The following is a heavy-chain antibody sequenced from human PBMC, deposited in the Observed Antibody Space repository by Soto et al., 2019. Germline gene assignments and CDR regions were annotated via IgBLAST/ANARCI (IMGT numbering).Heavy chain of an antibody. J-gene: IGHJ4*02. CDR2: IGSGGGSK. Sequence: EVQLLESGGGLVQPGGSLRLSCAASGFTFSSYAMSWVRQATGTGLEWVSTIGSGGGSKYYADSVKGRFTISRDNSKNTLYLQMNSLRAEDTAVYYCAKPQGSVVTQDYWGQGTLVTVSS. CDR1: GFTFSSYA. V-gene: IGHV3-23*01. D-gene: IGHD2-21*02. CDR3: AKPQGSVVTQDY.